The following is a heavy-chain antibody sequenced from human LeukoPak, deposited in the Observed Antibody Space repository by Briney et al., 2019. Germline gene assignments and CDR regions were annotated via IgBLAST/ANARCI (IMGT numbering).Heavy chain of an antibody. CDR2: INPNSGGT. V-gene: IGHV1-2*04. CDR3: TRMAYSSGWNYFDY. D-gene: IGHD6-19*01. J-gene: IGHJ4*02. CDR1: GYTFTGYY. Sequence: VKVSCKASGYTFTGYYMHWVRQAPGQGLEWMGWINPNSGGTNYAQKFQGWVTMTRDTSISTAYMELSRLRSDDTAVYYCTRMAYSSGWNYFDYWGQGTLVTVSS.